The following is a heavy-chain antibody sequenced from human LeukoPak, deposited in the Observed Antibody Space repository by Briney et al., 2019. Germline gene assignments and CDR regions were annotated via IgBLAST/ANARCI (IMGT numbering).Heavy chain of an antibody. J-gene: IGHJ6*03. CDR3: ARQKNIVVVPAVRVYYYYMDV. Sequence: SETLSLTCAVYGGSFSGYYWSWIRQPPGKGLEWIGEINHSGSTNYNPSLKSRVTISVDTSKNQFSLKLSSVTAADTAVYYCARQKNIVVVPAVRVYYYYMDVWGKGTTVTVSS. V-gene: IGHV4-34*01. D-gene: IGHD2-2*01. CDR2: INHSGST. CDR1: GGSFSGYY.